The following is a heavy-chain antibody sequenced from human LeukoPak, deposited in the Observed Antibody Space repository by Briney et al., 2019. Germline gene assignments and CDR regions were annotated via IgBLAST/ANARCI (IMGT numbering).Heavy chain of an antibody. V-gene: IGHV1-46*01. J-gene: IGHJ4*02. CDR1: GYTFTSYY. D-gene: IGHD3-22*01. CDR3: ARTEVLPDYYDNSGGFDY. CDR2: INPSGGST. Sequence: GASVKVSCKASGYTFTSYYMHWVRQAPGQGLEWMGIINPSGGSTSYAQKFQGRVTMTRDMSTSTVYMELSSLRSEDTAVYYCARTEVLPDYYDNSGGFDYWGQGILVTVSS.